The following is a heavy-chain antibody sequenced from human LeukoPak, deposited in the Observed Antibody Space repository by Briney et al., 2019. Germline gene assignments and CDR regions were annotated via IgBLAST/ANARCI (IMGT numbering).Heavy chain of an antibody. CDR2: ISGSGGST. CDR1: GFTFSSYA. D-gene: IGHD6-19*01. J-gene: IGHJ4*02. V-gene: IGHV3-23*01. Sequence: PGGSLRLSCAASGFTFSSYAMSWVRQAPGKGLEWVSVISGSGGSTYYADSVKGRFTISRDNSKNTLYLQMNSLRAEDTAVYYCAKDVSSGWYAEFDYWGQGTLVTVSS. CDR3: AKDVSSGWYAEFDY.